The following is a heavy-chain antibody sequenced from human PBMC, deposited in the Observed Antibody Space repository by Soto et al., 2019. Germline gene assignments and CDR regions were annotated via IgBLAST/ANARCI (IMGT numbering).Heavy chain of an antibody. CDR1: GFTFSSYA. J-gene: IGHJ4*02. V-gene: IGHV3-23*01. CDR3: AKRVYYDSSGYADY. CDR2: ISGTGGST. D-gene: IGHD3-22*01. Sequence: EVQLLESGGGLVQPGGSLRLSCAASGFTFSSYAMSWVRQAPGKGLEWVSAISGTGGSTYYADSVKGRFTISRDDSKNTLYLQVNTLRAEDTAVYYCAKRVYYDSSGYADYWGQGTLVTVSS.